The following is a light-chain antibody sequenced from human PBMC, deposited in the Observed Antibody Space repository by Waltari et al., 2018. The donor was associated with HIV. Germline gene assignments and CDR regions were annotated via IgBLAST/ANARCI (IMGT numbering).Light chain of an antibody. V-gene: IGKV3-15*01. J-gene: IGKJ4*02. CDR2: GAP. CDR3: QQYKKWPRT. Sequence: EIVLTQSPATLSVSPVERVALSRRDSVNIHSTRAGDQLKPGQAPRLLSPGAPTMATGMPARFSGRGSGTDVTVNIGTLQSEDCAVYYCQQYKKWPRTFGRGTKVES. CDR1: VNIHST.